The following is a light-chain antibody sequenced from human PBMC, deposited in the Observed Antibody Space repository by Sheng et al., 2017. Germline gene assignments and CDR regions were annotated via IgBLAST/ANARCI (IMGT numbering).Light chain of an antibody. Sequence: SYVLTQPPSVSVAPGKTARITCGGNNIGSKSVHWYQQKPGQAPVLVVYDDTDRPSGIPERFSGSNSGNTVALTISRVEAGDEADYYCQVWDSSRDHVVFGRGTKLTVL. V-gene: IGLV3-21*03. J-gene: IGLJ2*01. CDR1: NIGSKS. CDR2: DDT. CDR3: QVWDSSRDHVV.